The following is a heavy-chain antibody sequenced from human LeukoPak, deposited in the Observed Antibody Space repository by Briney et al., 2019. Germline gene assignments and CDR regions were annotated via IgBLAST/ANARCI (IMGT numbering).Heavy chain of an antibody. V-gene: IGHV5-51*01. Sequence: GESLKISCKGSGYSFATYWIGWVRQMPGRGLEWMGIIYPGDSDTRYSPSFHGQVTISADKSISTAYLQWSSLKPSDTAMYYCARRASGVDYWGQGTLVTVSS. CDR2: IYPGDSDT. CDR3: ARRASGVDY. D-gene: IGHD1-14*01. J-gene: IGHJ4*02. CDR1: GYSFATYW.